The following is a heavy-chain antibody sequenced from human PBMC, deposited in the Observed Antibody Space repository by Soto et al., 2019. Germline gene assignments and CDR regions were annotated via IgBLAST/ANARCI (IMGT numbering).Heavy chain of an antibody. CDR2: ISYDGSNK. V-gene: IGHV3-30*18. CDR1: GFTFSNYG. Sequence: QVQLVESGGGEVQPRRSLRLSCAASGFTFSNYGMHWVRQAPGKGLEWVAVISYDGSNKYYADSVKGRFTISRDNSKNTLYQQMNSLRTEDTAVYYCAKTYYYGWGSPHFPWGQGTRVTVYS. D-gene: IGHD3-10*01. J-gene: IGHJ4*02. CDR3: AKTYYYGWGSPHFP.